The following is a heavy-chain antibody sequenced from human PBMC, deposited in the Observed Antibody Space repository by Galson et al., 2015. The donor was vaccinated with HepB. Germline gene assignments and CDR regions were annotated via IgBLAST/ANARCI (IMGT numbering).Heavy chain of an antibody. CDR1: GYTFTSYY. D-gene: IGHD3-16*01. CDR2: INPNSGGT. CDR3: ARDLLEFGGGVVGY. Sequence: SVKVSCKASGYTFTSYYMHWVRQAPGQGLEWMGRINPNSGGTNYAQKFQGRVTMTRDTSISTAYMELSRLRSDDTAVYYCARDLLEFGGGVVGYWGQGTLVTVSS. V-gene: IGHV1-2*06. J-gene: IGHJ4*02.